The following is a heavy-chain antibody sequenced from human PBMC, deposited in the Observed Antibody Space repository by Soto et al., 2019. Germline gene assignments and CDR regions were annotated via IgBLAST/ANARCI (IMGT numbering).Heavy chain of an antibody. CDR1: GGSMRGQH. J-gene: IGHJ4*02. D-gene: IGHD3-16*01. CDR3: ATYTVGEGGRGY. Sequence: QVQLQESGPGLVKPSETLSLTCTVSGGSMRGQHWSWIRQPPGKGLEWIGHHRDSTNYNPSLKSRITISTATSKNQSSLKLSSVTAADTAVYYCATYTVGEGGRGYWGQGTLVTVSS. CDR2: HHRDST. V-gene: IGHV4-4*09.